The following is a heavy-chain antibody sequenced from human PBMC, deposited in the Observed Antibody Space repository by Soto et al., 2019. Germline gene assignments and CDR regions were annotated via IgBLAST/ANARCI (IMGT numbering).Heavy chain of an antibody. CDR3: ARAGYSHGEFDH. Sequence: SETLSLTCTVSGGSVSSGSYYWIWIRQPPGGGLEWIGYIYHSGDTNYNPSLKSRVTISVDTSKNQFSLKLSSVTSADTAMYYCARAGYSHGEFDHWGQGTLVTVSS. V-gene: IGHV4-61*01. J-gene: IGHJ4*02. D-gene: IGHD5-18*01. CDR1: GGSVSSGSYY. CDR2: IYHSGDT.